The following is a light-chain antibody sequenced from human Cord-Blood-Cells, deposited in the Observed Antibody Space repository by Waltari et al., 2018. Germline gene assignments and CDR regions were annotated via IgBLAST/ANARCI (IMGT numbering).Light chain of an antibody. V-gene: IGKV1D-8*01. CDR3: QQYYSFPRT. CDR2: AAS. Sequence: GDRVTISCRMSKVISSYLAWYQQKPGKAPELLIYAASTLQSGVPSRFSGSGSGTDFTLTISCLHSEDFATYYCQQYYSFPRTFGQGTKVEIK. J-gene: IGKJ1*01. CDR1: KVISSY.